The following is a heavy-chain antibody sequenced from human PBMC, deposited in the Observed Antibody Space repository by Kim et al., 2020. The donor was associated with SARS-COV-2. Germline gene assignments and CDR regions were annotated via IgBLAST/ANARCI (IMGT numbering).Heavy chain of an antibody. Sequence: GGSLRLSCAASGFTFSNAWISWVRQAPGKGLEWVGRIKSKTDGGTTDYAAPVKGRFTISRADSKNTLYLQMNSLKTEDTAVYYCTTGLGDKYYYYGMDVWGQGTTVTVSS. J-gene: IGHJ6*02. CDR2: IKSKTDGGTT. CDR1: GFTFSNAW. V-gene: IGHV3-15*01. CDR3: TTGLGDKYYYYGMDV. D-gene: IGHD3-16*01.